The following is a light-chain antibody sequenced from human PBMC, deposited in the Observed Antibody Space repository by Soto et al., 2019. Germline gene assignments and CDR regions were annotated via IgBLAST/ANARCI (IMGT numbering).Light chain of an antibody. J-gene: IGKJ4*01. CDR1: QSVTSSS. CDR2: AAS. CDR3: QPWGSSLT. V-gene: IGKV3-20*01. Sequence: IVLTQSPGTLSLSPGERAVLFCRASQSVTSSSLAWYQHKPGQAPRLLIYAASTRATGIPDRFSGSGSGRDFTLTSSRLGPEDFAVYYCQPWGSSLTVGGGTKVELK.